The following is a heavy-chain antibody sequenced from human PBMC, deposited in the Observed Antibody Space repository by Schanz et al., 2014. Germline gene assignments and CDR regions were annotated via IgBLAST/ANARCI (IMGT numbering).Heavy chain of an antibody. V-gene: IGHV3-23*01. CDR2: ISGGGGTT. D-gene: IGHD3-10*01. Sequence: EVQLLESGGGLVQPGGSLRLSCAASGFTFSSYAMSWVRQAPGKGLEWVSAISGGGGTTYYADSVKGRFTISRDNSKNTLYLQMNSLRAEDTAVYYCAKGRFGELSAFDIWGQGTMDTVSS. J-gene: IGHJ3*02. CDR3: AKGRFGELSAFDI. CDR1: GFTFSSYA.